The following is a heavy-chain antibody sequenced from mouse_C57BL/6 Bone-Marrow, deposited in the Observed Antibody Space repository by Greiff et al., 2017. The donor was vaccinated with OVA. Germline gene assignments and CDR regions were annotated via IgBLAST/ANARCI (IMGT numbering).Heavy chain of an antibody. D-gene: IGHD6-1*01. V-gene: IGHV14-4*01. CDR3: TTYSLFAY. CDR1: GFNIKDDY. J-gene: IGHJ3*01. CDR2: IDPENGDT. Sequence: VQLQQSGAELVRPGASVKLSCTASGFNIKDDYMHWVKQRPEQGLEWIGWIDPENGDTEYASKFQGKATITADTSSNTAYLQLSSLTSEDTAVYYCTTYSLFAYWGQGTLVTVSA.